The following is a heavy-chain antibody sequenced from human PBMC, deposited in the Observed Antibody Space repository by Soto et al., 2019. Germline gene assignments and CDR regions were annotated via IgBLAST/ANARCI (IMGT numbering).Heavy chain of an antibody. D-gene: IGHD2-15*01. Sequence: SETLSLTCAVSGGSISSGGYSWSWIRQPPGKGLEWIGYIYHSGSTYYNPSLKSRVTISVDRSKNQFSLKLSSVTAADTAVYYCARDRCGGGSCYHNWFDPWGQGTLVTV. CDR2: IYHSGST. V-gene: IGHV4-30-2*01. J-gene: IGHJ5*02. CDR3: ARDRCGGGSCYHNWFDP. CDR1: GGSISSGGYS.